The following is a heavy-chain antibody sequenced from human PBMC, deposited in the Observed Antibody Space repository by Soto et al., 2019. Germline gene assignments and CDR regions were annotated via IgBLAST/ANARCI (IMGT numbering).Heavy chain of an antibody. Sequence: QVHLVQSGAEVKKPGSSVKVSCRASGGTFNTYGFNWVRQAPGQGLEWMGGIIPLFGTTTYAQNFQGRVTITAAQSTTTAYLEMSGLTSDDTAVYFCARGGELAGWMPFNSWGQGTLVTFSS. V-gene: IGHV1-69*19. D-gene: IGHD6-19*01. CDR1: GGTFNTYG. J-gene: IGHJ4*02. CDR3: ARGGELAGWMPFNS. CDR2: IIPLFGTT.